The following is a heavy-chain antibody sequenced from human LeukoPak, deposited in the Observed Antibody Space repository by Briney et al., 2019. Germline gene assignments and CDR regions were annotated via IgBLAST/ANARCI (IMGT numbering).Heavy chain of an antibody. CDR1: GYSFTSYW. V-gene: IGHV5-51*01. D-gene: IGHD6-6*01. CDR2: IYPGDSDT. J-gene: IGHJ3*02. Sequence: GESLKISCKGSGYSFTSYWIGWGRQMPGEGLEWMGIIYPGDSDTRYSPSFQGQVTISADKSISTPYLQWSSLKAADTAMYYCARRRYSSSTRDAFDIWGQGTMVTVSS. CDR3: ARRRYSSSTRDAFDI.